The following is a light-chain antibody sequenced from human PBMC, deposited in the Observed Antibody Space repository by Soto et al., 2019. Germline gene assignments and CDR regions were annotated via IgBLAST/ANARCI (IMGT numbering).Light chain of an antibody. J-gene: IGKJ3*01. Sequence: EIVMTQSPATLSVSPGERATLSCRASQSISSNLAWYQQKPGQAPRLLIYGASTRATGIPARFSGSGSGTEFTLTISSLQSEDLVVYYCQQYNNWPLTFGPGTKVDIK. CDR3: QQYNNWPLT. CDR1: QSISSN. V-gene: IGKV3-15*01. CDR2: GAS.